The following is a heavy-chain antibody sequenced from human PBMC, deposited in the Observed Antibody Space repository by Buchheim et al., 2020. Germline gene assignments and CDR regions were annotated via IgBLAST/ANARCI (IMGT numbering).Heavy chain of an antibody. J-gene: IGHJ6*02. CDR2: ITGNAGRT. CDR1: GFTFSNYA. Sequence: EVQLLESGGGLMQPGGSLRLSCTASGFTFSNYAMTWVRQAPGEGLECVSGITGNAGRTFYADSVTGRFTVSRDNSKNTLYLQMNSLRVEDTAVYYCAKRDYSSPNDYYPVLDVWGQGTT. D-gene: IGHD3-10*01. V-gene: IGHV3-23*01. CDR3: AKRDYSSPNDYYPVLDV.